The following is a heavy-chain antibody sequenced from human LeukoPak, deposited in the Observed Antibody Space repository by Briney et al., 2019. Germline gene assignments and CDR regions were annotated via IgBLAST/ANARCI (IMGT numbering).Heavy chain of an antibody. D-gene: IGHD3-10*01. Sequence: GGSLRLSCAASGFTFSSYAMHWVRQAPGKGLEYVSAISSNGGSTYYANSVKGRFAISRDNSKNTLYLQMGSLRAEDMAVYYCARGTRGFDYWGQGTLVTVSS. V-gene: IGHV3-64*01. CDR1: GFTFSSYA. J-gene: IGHJ4*02. CDR2: ISSNGGST. CDR3: ARGTRGFDY.